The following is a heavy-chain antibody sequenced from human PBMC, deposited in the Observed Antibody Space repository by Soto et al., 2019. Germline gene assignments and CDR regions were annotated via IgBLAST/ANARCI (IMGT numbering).Heavy chain of an antibody. J-gene: IGHJ3*02. D-gene: IGHD2-8*01. V-gene: IGHV3-23*01. Sequence: PGGSLRLSCAASGFTFSTYAMNWVRQAPGKGLEWVSAISANGAYTYYADSVKGRFTVSRDNSVNALYLQMNSLRIEDTAVYYCAHPRGYGVFDAYDIWGQGTMVTVSS. CDR3: AHPRGYGVFDAYDI. CDR1: GFTFSTYA. CDR2: ISANGAYT.